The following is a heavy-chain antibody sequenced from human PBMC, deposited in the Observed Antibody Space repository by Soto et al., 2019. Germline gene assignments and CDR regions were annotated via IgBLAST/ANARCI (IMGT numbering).Heavy chain of an antibody. D-gene: IGHD4-17*01. CDR3: AKESSGDYYYYYGMDV. J-gene: IGHJ6*02. Sequence: GGSLRLSCAASGFTFSSYGMHGVRQAPGKGLEWVAVISYDGSNKYYADSVKGRFTISRDNSKNTLYLQMNSLRAEDTAVYYCAKESSGDYYYYYGMDVWGQGTTVTVSS. CDR1: GFTFSSYG. V-gene: IGHV3-30*18. CDR2: ISYDGSNK.